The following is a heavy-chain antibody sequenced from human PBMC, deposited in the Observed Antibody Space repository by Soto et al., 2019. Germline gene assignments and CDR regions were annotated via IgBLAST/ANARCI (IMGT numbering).Heavy chain of an antibody. V-gene: IGHV4-31*03. CDR2: IYYSGDT. D-gene: IGHD3-10*01. J-gene: IGHJ5*02. CDR1: GDSISSGGYY. Sequence: QVQLQESGPGLVKPSQTLSLTCTVSGDSISSGGYYWSWIRQHPGKGLEWIGNIYYSGDTYYNPSLKSRVTMSVDPSENLFSLKLSSVAAADTAVYYCARAWFGELHWFDPWGQGTLVTVSS. CDR3: ARAWFGELHWFDP.